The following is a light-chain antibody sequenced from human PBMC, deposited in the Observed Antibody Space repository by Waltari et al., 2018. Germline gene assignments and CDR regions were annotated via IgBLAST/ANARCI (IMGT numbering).Light chain of an antibody. CDR2: KAY. V-gene: IGKV1-5*03. CDR1: QSISSW. CDR3: QQYNSHSPLTPLT. J-gene: IGKJ4*01. Sequence: DIQMTQSPSTLSASVGDRVIITCRASQSISSWLAWYQQKPGKAPKLLIYKAYTLESGVPARFGGSGSGTEFTLTITSLQPDDFATYYCQQYNSHSPLTPLTFGGGTKVEIK.